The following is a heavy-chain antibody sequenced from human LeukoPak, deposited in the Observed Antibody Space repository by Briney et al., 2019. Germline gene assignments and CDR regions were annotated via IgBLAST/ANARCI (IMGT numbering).Heavy chain of an antibody. J-gene: IGHJ4*02. D-gene: IGHD2/OR15-2a*01. CDR3: VRLYAC. CDR2: ITGDGSST. CDR1: GFTFSNYF. V-gene: IGHV3-74*01. Sequence: PVGSLRLSCTASGFTFSNYFMHWVRQVPGEGPVWVSRITGDGSSTSYADSVKGRFTISRDNAKNTLYLQMNSLRAEDTALYYCVRLYACWGQGTLVTVSS.